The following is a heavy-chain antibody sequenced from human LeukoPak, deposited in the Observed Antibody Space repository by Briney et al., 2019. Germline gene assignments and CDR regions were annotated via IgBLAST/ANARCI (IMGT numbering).Heavy chain of an antibody. CDR3: ARDLIYAYYYDSSGYYSAQWGYFDL. CDR2: TYYRSKWYN. V-gene: IGHV6-1*01. Sequence: SQTLSLTCAISGDSVSSNSAAWNWIMQSPSRGLEWLGRTYYRSKWYNDYAVSVKSRITINPDTSKNQFSLQLNSLTPEDTAVYYCARDLIYAYYYDSSGYYSAQWGYFDLWGRGTLVTVSS. CDR1: GDSVSSNSAA. J-gene: IGHJ2*01. D-gene: IGHD3-22*01.